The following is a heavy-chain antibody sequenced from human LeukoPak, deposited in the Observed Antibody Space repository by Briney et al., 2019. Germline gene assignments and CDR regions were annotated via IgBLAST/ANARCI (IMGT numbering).Heavy chain of an antibody. CDR3: ARGGSYFDISGYYFY. D-gene: IGHD3-22*01. CDR2: IYSGGST. J-gene: IGHJ4*02. CDR1: GFTVGSNT. V-gene: IGHV3-66*01. Sequence: GGSLRLSCAASGFTVGSNTMGWVRQAPGKGLEWGSIIYSGGSTSYADSVKGRFTISRDNSKNTLYLQMNSLRTEDTAVYYCARGGSYFDISGYYFYWGQGTLVTVSS.